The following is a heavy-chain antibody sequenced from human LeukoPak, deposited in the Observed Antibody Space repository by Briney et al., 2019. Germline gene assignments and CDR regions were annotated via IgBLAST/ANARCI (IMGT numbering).Heavy chain of an antibody. J-gene: IGHJ4*02. CDR1: GYTSTSYG. Sequence: ASVKVSCKASGYTSTSYGISWVRQAPGQGLEWMGWISAYNGNTNYAQKLQGRVTMTTDTSTSTAYMELRSLRSDDTAVYYCAATYYYGSGSYHPFDYWGQGTLVTVSS. CDR3: AATYYYGSGSYHPFDY. CDR2: ISAYNGNT. V-gene: IGHV1-18*01. D-gene: IGHD3-10*01.